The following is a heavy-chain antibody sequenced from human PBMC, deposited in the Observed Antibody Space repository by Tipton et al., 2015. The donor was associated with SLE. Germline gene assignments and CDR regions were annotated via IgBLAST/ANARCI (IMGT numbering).Heavy chain of an antibody. CDR1: GDSVSTNSAA. D-gene: IGHD2-2*01. CDR2: TYYRSKWYN. CDR3: VVTRGHYYYYGMDV. Sequence: GLVKPSQTLSLTCAISGDSVSTNSAAWNWIRQSPSRGLEWVGRTYYRSKWYNDYAVSVKSRITINPDTSKNQFSLQLSSVTAADTAVYYCVVTRGHYYYYGMDVWGQGTTVTVSS. J-gene: IGHJ6*02. V-gene: IGHV6-1*01.